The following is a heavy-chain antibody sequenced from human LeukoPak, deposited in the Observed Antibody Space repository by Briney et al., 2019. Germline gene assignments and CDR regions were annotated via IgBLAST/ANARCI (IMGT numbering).Heavy chain of an antibody. V-gene: IGHV3-74*01. CDR2: IKSDGRT. Sequence: QPGGSLRLSCPAAGFTFSNYWMHWVRQAPGKGLVWVSRIKSDGRTNYADSVKGRFTISRDNAKNTVSLQMNSLRAEDTGGYYCARAPSEIGGYYPEYFRHWGRGTLVTVSS. D-gene: IGHD3-22*01. J-gene: IGHJ1*01. CDR3: ARAPSEIGGYYPEYFRH. CDR1: GFTFSNYW.